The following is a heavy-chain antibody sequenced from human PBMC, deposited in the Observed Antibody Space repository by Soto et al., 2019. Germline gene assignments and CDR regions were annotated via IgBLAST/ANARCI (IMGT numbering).Heavy chain of an antibody. J-gene: IGHJ3*02. CDR1: GYTFTSYY. D-gene: IGHD1-1*01. Sequence: ASLKVSCKASGYTFTSYYIHWVRQAPGQGLEWMGIINPSGGSTSYAQKFQGRVTMTRDTSTSTAYMKLSSLRSEDTAVYYCARDPGPDVFDIWGQGTMVTVSS. CDR2: INPSGGST. CDR3: ARDPGPDVFDI. V-gene: IGHV1-46*01.